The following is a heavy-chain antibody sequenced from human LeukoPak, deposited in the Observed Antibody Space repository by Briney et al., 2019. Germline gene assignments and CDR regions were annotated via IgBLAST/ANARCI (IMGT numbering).Heavy chain of an antibody. V-gene: IGHV1-8*03. CDR2: MNPNSGNT. Sequence: ASVKVSCKASGYTFTSYDINWVRQATGQGLEWMGWMNPNSGNTGYAQKFQGRVTITRNTSISTAYIELSSLRSEDTAVYYCARGKASYYYYYMDVWGKGTTVTVSS. CDR3: ARGKASYYYYYMDV. J-gene: IGHJ6*03. CDR1: GYTFTSYD.